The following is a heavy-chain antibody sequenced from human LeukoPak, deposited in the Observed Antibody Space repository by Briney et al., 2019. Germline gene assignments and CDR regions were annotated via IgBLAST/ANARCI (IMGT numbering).Heavy chain of an antibody. V-gene: IGHV1-46*01. CDR1: GYTFTSYY. CDR2: INPSGGST. CDR3: AREGMGYFQH. J-gene: IGHJ1*01. Sequence: ASVKVSCKASGYTFTSYYMHWVRQAPGQGLEWMGIINPSGGSTSYAQKFQGRVTMTRDTSTSTAYMELRSLRSDDTAVYYCAREGMGYFQHWGQGTLVTVSS. D-gene: IGHD5-24*01.